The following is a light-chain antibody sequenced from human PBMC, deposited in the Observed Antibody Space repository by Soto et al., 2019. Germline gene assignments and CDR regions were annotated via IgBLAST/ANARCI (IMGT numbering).Light chain of an antibody. Sequence: DIHMTQSPATLSASVGDRVTITCRASQSISTWLAWYQQKPGKAPKLLISWVSSLECGVPSRFSGSGSGTEFTLTSSSLQPDDFATYYCQRYTTYPATFGPGTKVDIK. CDR1: QSISTW. V-gene: IGKV1-5*03. CDR2: WVS. J-gene: IGKJ3*01. CDR3: QRYTTYPAT.